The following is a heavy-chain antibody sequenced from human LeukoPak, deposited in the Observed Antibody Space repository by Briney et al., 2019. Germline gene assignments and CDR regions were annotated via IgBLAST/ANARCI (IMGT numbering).Heavy chain of an antibody. CDR2: INPNSGGT. Sequence: EASVKVSCKASGYTFTGYYMHWVRQAPGQGLEWMGWINPNSGGTNYAQKFQGRVTMTRDTSISTAYMELSRLRSDDTAVYYCARDLICSGGSCYSYWGQGTLVTVSS. J-gene: IGHJ4*02. V-gene: IGHV1-2*02. CDR1: GYTFTGYY. CDR3: ARDLICSGGSCYSY. D-gene: IGHD2-15*01.